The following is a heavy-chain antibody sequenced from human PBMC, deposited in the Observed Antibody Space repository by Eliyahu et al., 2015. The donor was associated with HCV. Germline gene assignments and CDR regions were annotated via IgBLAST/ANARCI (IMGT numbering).Heavy chain of an antibody. V-gene: IGHV4-31*03. CDR2: IYYSGGT. D-gene: IGHD7-27*01. CDR1: GGSISSGGYY. J-gene: IGHJ4*02. Sequence: QVQLQESGPGLVKPSQTLSXTCXVSGGSISSGGYYWSWIRQHPGKGLEWIGYIYYSGGTYYNPSLKSRVTISVDTSKNQFSLKLSSVTAADTAVYYCARVTNWGSRMCDYWGQGTLVTVSS. CDR3: ARVTNWGSRMCDY.